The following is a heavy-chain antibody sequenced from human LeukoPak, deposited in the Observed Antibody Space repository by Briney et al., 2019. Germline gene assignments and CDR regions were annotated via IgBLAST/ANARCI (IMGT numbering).Heavy chain of an antibody. Sequence: PSETLSLTCAVSDSSMSSGYYWAWIRQPPGKGLDWIGSVYHSGSTHYNPSLKSRVTISVDTTKNQFSLKLTSVTAADTAVYYCARHPITIFGVVLAYFDYWGQGTLVTVSS. CDR1: DSSMSSGYY. V-gene: IGHV4-38-2*01. D-gene: IGHD3-3*01. CDR3: ARHPITIFGVVLAYFDY. J-gene: IGHJ4*02. CDR2: VYHSGST.